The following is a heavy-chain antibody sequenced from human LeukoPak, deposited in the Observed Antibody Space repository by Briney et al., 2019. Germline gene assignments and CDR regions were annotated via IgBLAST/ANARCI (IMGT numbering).Heavy chain of an antibody. CDR2: IYYSGST. CDR3: ARHGSGTSLALYP. Sequence: SETLSLTCTVSGGSISSYYWSWIRQPPGKGLEWIGYIYYSGSTNYNPSLKSRVTISVDTSKNRFSLNLTSVTAADTAVYYCARHGSGTSLALYPWGQGTLVTVSS. D-gene: IGHD3-10*01. J-gene: IGHJ5*02. V-gene: IGHV4-59*08. CDR1: GGSISSYY.